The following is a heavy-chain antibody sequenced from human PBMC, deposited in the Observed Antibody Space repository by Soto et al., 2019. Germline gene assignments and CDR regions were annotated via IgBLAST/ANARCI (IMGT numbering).Heavy chain of an antibody. J-gene: IGHJ4*02. CDR1: GFTFSTYG. V-gene: IGHV3-30*18. CDR3: AKGFSYSGIDY. D-gene: IGHD5-18*01. CDR2: ISYDGSNK. Sequence: QVQLVESGGGVVQPGRSLRLSCAAAGFTFSTYGMHWVRQAPGKGLEWVAVISYDGSNKYYADSVKGRFTISRDNSKNTLYLQMSSLRAEDTFVYYCAKGFSYSGIDYWGPGTLFTVSS.